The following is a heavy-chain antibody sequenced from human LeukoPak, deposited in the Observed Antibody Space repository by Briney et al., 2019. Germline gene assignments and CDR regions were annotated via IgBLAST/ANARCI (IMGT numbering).Heavy chain of an antibody. J-gene: IGHJ5*02. V-gene: IGHV3-30*02. CDR2: IRYDGSNK. CDR1: GFTFSSYG. Sequence: GGSLRLSCAASGFTFSSYGMHWVRQAPGKGLEWVAFIRYDGSNKYYADSVKGRFTISRDNSKNTLYLQMNSLRAEDTAVYYCAKDRPPKMYSGSSEGFDPWGQGTLVTVSS. CDR3: AKDRPPKMYSGSSEGFDP. D-gene: IGHD1-26*01.